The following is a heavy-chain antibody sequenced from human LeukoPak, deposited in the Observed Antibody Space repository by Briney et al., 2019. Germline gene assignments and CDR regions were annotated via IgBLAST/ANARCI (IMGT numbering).Heavy chain of an antibody. V-gene: IGHV3-66*01. CDR3: ARGKSGIYTRPFDY. D-gene: IGHD1-26*01. Sequence: GGSLRLSCAASGFSVSDTYMSWVRQAPGKGLEWVSLLYSGGSTHYADSVKGRFTISRDKSKTMLSLQMNSLRAEDTAVYYCARGKSGIYTRPFDYWGQGTLVTVSS. CDR2: LYSGGST. J-gene: IGHJ4*02. CDR1: GFSVSDTY.